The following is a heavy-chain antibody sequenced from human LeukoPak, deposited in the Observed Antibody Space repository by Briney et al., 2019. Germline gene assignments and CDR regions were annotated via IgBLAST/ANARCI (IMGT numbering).Heavy chain of an antibody. V-gene: IGHV4-34*01. CDR1: GGSFSGYY. J-gene: IGHJ6*01. CDR3: ARILHPVVPAAMALYGMDV. D-gene: IGHD2-2*01. Sequence: PSETLSLTCAVYGGSFSGYYWSWIRQPPGKGLEWIGEINHSGSTNYNPSLKSRVTISVDTSKNQFSLKLSSVTAADTAVYYCARILHPVVPAAMALYGMDVWGQGTTVTVSS. CDR2: INHSGST.